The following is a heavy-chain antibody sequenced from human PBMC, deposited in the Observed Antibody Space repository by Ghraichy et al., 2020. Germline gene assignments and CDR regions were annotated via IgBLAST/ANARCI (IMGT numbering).Heavy chain of an antibody. CDR1: GFTFSSYS. CDR2: ISSSSSYI. V-gene: IGHV3-21*01. CDR3: ATGWATTGGFPSAFDI. Sequence: GGSLRLSCAASGFTFSSYSMNWVRQAPGKGLEWVSSISSSSSYIYYADSVKGRFTISRDNAKNSLYLQMNSLRAEDTAVYYCATGWATTGGFPSAFDIWGQGTMVTVSS. J-gene: IGHJ3*02. D-gene: IGHD1-26*01.